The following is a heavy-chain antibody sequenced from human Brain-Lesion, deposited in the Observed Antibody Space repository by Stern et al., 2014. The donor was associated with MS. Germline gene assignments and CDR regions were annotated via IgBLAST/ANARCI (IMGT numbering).Heavy chain of an antibody. CDR1: GDSVSSNSAA. J-gene: IGHJ5*01. CDR2: TFYRSKWYY. CDR3: AKGYNWFDS. V-gene: IGHV6-1*01. Sequence: QVQLQQSGPGLMKPSQTLALTCAISGDSVSSNSAAWNWIPQSPSRGLVWRGRTFYRSKWYYHYAESVKSRITINADTSTNQFSLQLNSVTPEDTAVYLCAKGYNWFDSWGQGTVVTVS.